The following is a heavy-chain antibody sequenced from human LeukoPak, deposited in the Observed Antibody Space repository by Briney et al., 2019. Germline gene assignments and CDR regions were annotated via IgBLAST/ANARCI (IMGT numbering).Heavy chain of an antibody. Sequence: GGSLRLSCAASGFTFSSYVMNWVRQAPGKGLEWVSYISSSGTTIYYADSVKGRFTISRDSAKNSLYLQMNSLRAEDTAVYYCARDSGSGWPDWGRGTLVTVSS. CDR3: ARDSGSGWPD. CDR1: GFTFSSYV. J-gene: IGHJ4*02. V-gene: IGHV3-48*03. CDR2: ISSSGTTI. D-gene: IGHD3-10*01.